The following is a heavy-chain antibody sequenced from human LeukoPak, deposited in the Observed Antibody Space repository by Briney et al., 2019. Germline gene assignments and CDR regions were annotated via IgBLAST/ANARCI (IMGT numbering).Heavy chain of an antibody. D-gene: IGHD1-26*01. V-gene: IGHV3-7*03. CDR3: AREEYSGSYFAWSDP. CDR2: IKQDGSEK. J-gene: IGHJ5*02. Sequence: GGSLRLSCAASGFTFSSYWMSWVRQAPGKGLEWVANIKQDGSEKYYVDSVKGRFTISRDNAKNSLYLQMNSLRAEDTAVYYCAREEYSGSYFAWSDPWGQGTLVTVSS. CDR1: GFTFSSYW.